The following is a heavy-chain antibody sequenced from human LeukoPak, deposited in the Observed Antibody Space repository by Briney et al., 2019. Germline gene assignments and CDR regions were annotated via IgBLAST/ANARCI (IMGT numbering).Heavy chain of an antibody. Sequence: ASVKVSCKASGYTFTRYYIHWVRQAPGQGLEWMGWINPINADTNYAQKFQGRVTMTRDTSISTAYMKLSSLRSNDTAVYYGAREASSSWTGDLDYWGQGTLVTVSS. CDR2: INPINADT. CDR1: GYTFTRYY. D-gene: IGHD6-13*01. CDR3: AREASSSWTGDLDY. V-gene: IGHV1-2*02. J-gene: IGHJ4*02.